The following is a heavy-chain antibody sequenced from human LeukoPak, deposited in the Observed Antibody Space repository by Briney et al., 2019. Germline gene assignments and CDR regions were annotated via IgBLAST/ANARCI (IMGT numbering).Heavy chain of an antibody. Sequence: ASVKVSCKASGYTFTSYGISWVRQAPGQGLEWMGWISAYNGNTNYAQKLQGRATMTTDTSTSTAYMELRSLRSDDTAVYYCAGSLGYCTSNVCYLKYWGQGTLVTVSS. J-gene: IGHJ4*02. V-gene: IGHV1-18*01. CDR2: ISAYNGNT. CDR3: AGSLGYCTSNVCYLKY. CDR1: GYTFTSYG. D-gene: IGHD2-8*01.